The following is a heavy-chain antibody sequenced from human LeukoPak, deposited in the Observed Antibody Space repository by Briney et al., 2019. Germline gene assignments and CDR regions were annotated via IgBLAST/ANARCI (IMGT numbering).Heavy chain of an antibody. CDR3: AKDYYYDSSGYYYGDAFDI. D-gene: IGHD3-22*01. CDR1: GFTFSAYA. V-gene: IGHV3-23*01. Sequence: GGSLRLSXAASGFTFSAYAMAWVRQAPGKGLEWVSTISGSGGTTYSADSVKGRFTISRDNSKNILYLQVNSLRAGDTAVYYCAKDYYYDSSGYYYGDAFDIWGQGTMVTVSS. CDR2: ISGSGGTT. J-gene: IGHJ3*02.